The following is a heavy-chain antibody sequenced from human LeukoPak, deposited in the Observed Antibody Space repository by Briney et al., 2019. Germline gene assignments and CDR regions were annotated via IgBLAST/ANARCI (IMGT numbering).Heavy chain of an antibody. Sequence: SETLSLTCTVSGDSIRSYYWSWIRQSPEKGLEWIAYIHDSGSTNYNPSLKSRVTISVDTSKNQFSLKLSSVTAADTAVYYCARENSGSYREFDYWGQGTLVTVSS. J-gene: IGHJ4*02. CDR2: IHDSGST. CDR1: GDSIRSYY. CDR3: ARENSGSYREFDY. D-gene: IGHD1-26*01. V-gene: IGHV4-59*12.